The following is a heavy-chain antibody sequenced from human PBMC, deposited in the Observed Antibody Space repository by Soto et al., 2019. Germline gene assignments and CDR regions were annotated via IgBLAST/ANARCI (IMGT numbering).Heavy chain of an antibody. CDR2: IYPSDSDI. V-gene: IGHV5-51*01. CDR3: ARRSHHYYYYYGMDV. CDR1: GYTFTSYW. J-gene: IGHJ6*02. Sequence: GESLKISCKGSGYTFTSYWIGWVRQMPGEGLEWMGVIYPSDSDIRYSPSFQGKVTISADKSITTAYLQWSSLKAADTAMYYCARRSHHYYYYYGMDVWGQGTTVTVSS.